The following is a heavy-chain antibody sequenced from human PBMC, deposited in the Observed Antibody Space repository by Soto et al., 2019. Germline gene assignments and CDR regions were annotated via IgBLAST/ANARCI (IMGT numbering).Heavy chain of an antibody. V-gene: IGHV3-33*08. CDR3: ARGQVATTADAFDI. Sequence: QVQLVESGGGVVQPGRSLRLSCAASGFTFSSYGMHWVRQAPGKGLEWVAVIWYDGSNKYYADSVKGRFTISRDNSKNTLYRKMYSLRAEDTAVYYCARGQVATTADAFDIWGQGTMVTVSS. D-gene: IGHD5-12*01. CDR2: IWYDGSNK. CDR1: GFTFSSYG. J-gene: IGHJ3*02.